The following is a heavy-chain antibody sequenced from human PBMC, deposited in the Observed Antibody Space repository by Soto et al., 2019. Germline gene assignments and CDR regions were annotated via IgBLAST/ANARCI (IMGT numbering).Heavy chain of an antibody. D-gene: IGHD6-6*01. J-gene: IGHJ5*02. CDR1: GGTLNSQS. Sequence: QVQVFQSGAEVKKPGSSVRVSCKVSGGTLNSQSITWVRQAPGHGLEWMGGIIPMFGTPTDAQKFRGRVTISADTSTSTVYRELRSLSSQDTAVYYCATSLAARRKPYNWLDAWGQGTLVTVSS. CDR3: ATSLAARRKPYNWLDA. CDR2: IIPMFGTP. V-gene: IGHV1-69*06.